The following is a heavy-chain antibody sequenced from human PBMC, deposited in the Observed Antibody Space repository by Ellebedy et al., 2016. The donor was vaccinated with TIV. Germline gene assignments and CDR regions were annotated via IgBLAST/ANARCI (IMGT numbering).Heavy chain of an antibody. CDR3: ATTRGEGGLLSFFDF. CDR2: IRSKAYGGTT. D-gene: IGHD2/OR15-2a*01. Sequence: PGGSLRLSCAVSGFTFSDHYMNWVRQAPGKGLEWVGFIRSKAYGGTTEYAASVRGRFTTSRDNAKNSLSLQMDSLRAEDTAIYYCATTRGEGGLLSFFDFWGQGTQVTVSP. J-gene: IGHJ4*02. V-gene: IGHV3-71*01. CDR1: GFTFSDHY.